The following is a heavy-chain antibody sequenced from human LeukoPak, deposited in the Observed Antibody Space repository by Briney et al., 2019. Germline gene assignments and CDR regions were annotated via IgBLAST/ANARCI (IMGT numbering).Heavy chain of an antibody. CDR2: IYYSGST. D-gene: IGHD1-26*01. Sequence: PSETLSLTCTVSGGSISSYYWSWIRQPPGKGLEWIGYIYYSGSTNYNPSLKSRVTISVDTSKNQFSLKLSSVTAADTAVYYCARGHSGSYSRYYYYGMDVWGQGTTVTVSS. CDR3: ARGHSGSYSRYYYYGMDV. J-gene: IGHJ6*02. V-gene: IGHV4-59*08. CDR1: GGSISSYY.